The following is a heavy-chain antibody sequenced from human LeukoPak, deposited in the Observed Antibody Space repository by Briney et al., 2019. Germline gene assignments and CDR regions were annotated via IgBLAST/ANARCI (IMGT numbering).Heavy chain of an antibody. CDR1: GFTFSSYW. D-gene: IGHD3-16*01. Sequence: GGSLRLSCAASGFTFSSYWMSWVRQAPGKGLEWVVNIKQDGSEKYYVDSVKGRFTISRDNARNSLYLQMNSLRAEDTAVYYCARVRGDYYLDYWGQGNLVTVSS. J-gene: IGHJ4*02. V-gene: IGHV3-7*05. CDR2: IKQDGSEK. CDR3: ARVRGDYYLDY.